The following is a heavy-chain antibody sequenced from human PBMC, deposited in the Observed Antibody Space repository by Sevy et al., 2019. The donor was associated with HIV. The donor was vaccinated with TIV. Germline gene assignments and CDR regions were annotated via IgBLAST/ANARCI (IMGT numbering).Heavy chain of an antibody. CDR1: GGSISSYY. J-gene: IGHJ5*02. CDR2: IYTSGST. CDR3: ARAPAAILFGGGAGQFDP. Sequence: SETLSLTCTVSGGSISSYYWSWIRQPAGKGLEWIGRIYTSGSTNSNPSLKGRVTMSVDTSKNQFSLKLSSVTAADTAVYYCARAPAAILFGGGAGQFDPWGQGTLVTVSS. D-gene: IGHD2-2*02. V-gene: IGHV4-4*07.